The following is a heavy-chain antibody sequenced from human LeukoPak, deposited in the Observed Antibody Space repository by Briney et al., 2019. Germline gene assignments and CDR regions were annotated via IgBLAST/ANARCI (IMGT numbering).Heavy chain of an antibody. D-gene: IGHD6-19*01. J-gene: IGHJ4*02. CDR2: ISGGGEST. Sequence: TGGSLGLSCVASEFTFSSHAMNWVRQAPGKGLEWVSSISGGGESTYYADSVKGRFTVSRDNSKNTLYLQINGLRGEDTAVYYCAKGKYSSGGVPDYWGQGTLVTVSS. CDR1: EFTFSSHA. CDR3: AKGKYSSGGVPDY. V-gene: IGHV3-23*01.